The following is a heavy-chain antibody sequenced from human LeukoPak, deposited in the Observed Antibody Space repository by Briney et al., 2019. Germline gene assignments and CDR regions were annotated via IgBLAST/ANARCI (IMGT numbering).Heavy chain of an antibody. D-gene: IGHD3-9*01. CDR3: ARGARYYDILTAKRAFDI. V-gene: IGHV4-34*01. CDR1: GGSFSGYY. CDR2: INHSGST. J-gene: IGHJ3*02. Sequence: SETLSLTCAVYGGSFSGYYWSWIRQPPGKGLEWIGEINHSGSTNYNPSLKSRVTISVDTSKNQFSLKLSSVTAADTAVYYCARGARYYDILTAKRAFDIWGQGTMVTVSS.